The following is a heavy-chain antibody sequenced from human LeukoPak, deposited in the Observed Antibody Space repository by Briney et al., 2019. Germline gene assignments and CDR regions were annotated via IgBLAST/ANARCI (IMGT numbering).Heavy chain of an antibody. CDR3: ARDPVRRLGDDAGAGS. V-gene: IGHV4-4*07. Sequence: SETLSLTCTVSGGSISSYYWSWIRQPAGKGLEWIGRIYTSGSTNYNPSLKSRVTMSVDTSKNQFSLKLSSVTAADTAVYYCARDPVRRLGDDAGAGSWGQGTMVTVSS. J-gene: IGHJ3*01. CDR2: IYTSGST. D-gene: IGHD2-21*02. CDR1: GGSISSYY.